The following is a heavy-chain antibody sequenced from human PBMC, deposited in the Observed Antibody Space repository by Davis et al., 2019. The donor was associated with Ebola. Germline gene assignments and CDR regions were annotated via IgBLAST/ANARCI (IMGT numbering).Heavy chain of an antibody. CDR3: ARDAFSLSRYDTEDH. J-gene: IGHJ4*02. Sequence: GESLKISCAASRFTFSDYVMNWVRQAPGKGLEWVSYISGSATSTFYADSVKGRFTISRDNARDSLYLQMDSLRVEDTAIYYCARDAFSLSRYDTEDHWGQGTLVTVSS. CDR2: ISGSATST. V-gene: IGHV3-48*03. CDR1: RFTFSDYV. D-gene: IGHD3-9*01.